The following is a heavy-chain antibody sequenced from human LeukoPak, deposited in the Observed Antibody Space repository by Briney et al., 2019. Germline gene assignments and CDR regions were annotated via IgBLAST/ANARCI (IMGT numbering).Heavy chain of an antibody. J-gene: IGHJ4*02. Sequence: TSETLSLTCTVSGGSISSYYWSWIRQPPGKGLEWIGYIYHSGSTKYNPSLKSRVTISVDTSKNQFSLKLSSVTAADTAVYYCARDGYSGNDGLWGQGSLVTVSS. CDR3: ARDGYSGNDGL. V-gene: IGHV4-59*01. CDR2: IYHSGST. CDR1: GGSISSYY. D-gene: IGHD5-12*01.